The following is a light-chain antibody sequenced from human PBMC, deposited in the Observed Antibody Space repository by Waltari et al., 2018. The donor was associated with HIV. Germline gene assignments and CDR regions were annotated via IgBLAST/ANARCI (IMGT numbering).Light chain of an antibody. V-gene: IGLV1-47*02. Sequence: QSVLTQPPSASGTPGQRVTISCSGSSSNIGTNYIYWYQQLPGTSPKLLIYSNSQRPEGVPDRFSGSKSGTSASLAISDLRSEDEADYYCSAWDDSLSGRVFGGGTKLTVL. J-gene: IGLJ3*02. CDR1: SSNIGTNY. CDR2: SNS. CDR3: SAWDDSLSGRV.